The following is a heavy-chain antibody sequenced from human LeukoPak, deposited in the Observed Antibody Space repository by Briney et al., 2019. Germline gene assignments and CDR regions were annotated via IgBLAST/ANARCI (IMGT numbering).Heavy chain of an antibody. CDR3: ARVMYYYDSSGYYHYWYFDL. J-gene: IGHJ2*01. V-gene: IGHV3-74*01. CDR2: TNSDGSST. D-gene: IGHD3-22*01. Sequence: GGSLRLSCEASGFTFSDYRMHWVRQAPGKGLVWVSHTNSDGSSTSYADSVKGRFTISRDSAKNTLYLQMNSLRAEDTAVYYCARVMYYYDSSGYYHYWYFDLWGRGTLVTVSS. CDR1: GFTFSDYR.